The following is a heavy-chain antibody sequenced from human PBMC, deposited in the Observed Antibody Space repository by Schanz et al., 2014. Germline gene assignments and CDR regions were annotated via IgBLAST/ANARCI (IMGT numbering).Heavy chain of an antibody. CDR1: GFAVDNYY. CDR3: ARDFLLEQLGYSHYYYAMDV. J-gene: IGHJ6*02. D-gene: IGHD2-15*01. Sequence: EVQLVASGGGLVQPGGSLRLSCAASGFAVDNYYMSCVRQAPGRGLEWVSSISTSGTYMYIADSLKGRLTISRDDAKKSMYLQMNSLRAEDTAVYYCARDFLLEQLGYSHYYYAMDVWRQGTTVTVSS. CDR2: ISTSGTYM. V-gene: IGHV3-21*01.